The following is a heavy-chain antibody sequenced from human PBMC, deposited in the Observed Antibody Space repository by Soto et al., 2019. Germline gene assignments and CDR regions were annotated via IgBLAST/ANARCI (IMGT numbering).Heavy chain of an antibody. Sequence: QVQLVESGGGVVQPGRSLRLSCAASGFTFSSYGMHWVRQAPGKGLEWVAVISYDGSNKYYADSVKGRFTISRDNSKNTLYLQMNSLRAEDTAVYYCAKLAAAGTGYYYYGMDVWGQGTTVTVSS. CDR1: GFTFSSYG. J-gene: IGHJ6*02. D-gene: IGHD6-13*01. CDR2: ISYDGSNK. CDR3: AKLAAAGTGYYYYGMDV. V-gene: IGHV3-30*18.